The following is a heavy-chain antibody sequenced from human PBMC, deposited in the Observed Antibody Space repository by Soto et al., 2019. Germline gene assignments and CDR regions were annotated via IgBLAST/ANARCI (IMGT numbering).Heavy chain of an antibody. V-gene: IGHV5-10-1*01. CDR3: ARTVGVLVPAPDLVT. CDR1: GYTFTSSY. J-gene: IGHJ5*02. CDR2: IDPSDSYT. D-gene: IGHD2-2*01. Sequence: GESLKISCKASGYTFTSSYITWVRQMPGKGLEWMGKIDPSDSYTTYSPSFQGHVTISVDQSISTAFLQWSSLEASDTAMYYCARTVGVLVPAPDLVTWGKGQLVTVSS.